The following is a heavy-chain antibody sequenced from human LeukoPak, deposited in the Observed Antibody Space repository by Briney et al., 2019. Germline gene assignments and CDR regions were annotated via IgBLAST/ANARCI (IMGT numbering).Heavy chain of an antibody. V-gene: IGHV3-21*04. D-gene: IGHD2-2*01. Sequence: AGRSLRLSCAASGFTFSNYSMNWVRQAPGKGLEWVSSISSSSSYIYYADSVKGRFTISRDNAKNSLYLQMNSLRAEDTALYYCAKGGTVVPAAIMDYWGQGTLVTVSS. CDR3: AKGGTVVPAAIMDY. J-gene: IGHJ4*02. CDR2: ISSSSSYI. CDR1: GFTFSNYS.